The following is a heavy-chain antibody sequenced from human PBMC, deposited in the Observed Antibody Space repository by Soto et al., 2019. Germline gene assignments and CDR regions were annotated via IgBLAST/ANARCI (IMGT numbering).Heavy chain of an antibody. D-gene: IGHD3-10*01. Sequence: PSETLSLTCTVSGGSISSYYWSWIRQPPGKGLEWIGHIYYSGSTNYIPSLKSRVTISVDTSKNQFSLKLSSVTAADTAVYYCARDSGSGSKASGYYYYGMDVWGQGTTVT. CDR1: GGSISSYY. CDR3: ARDSGSGSKASGYYYYGMDV. CDR2: IYYSGST. V-gene: IGHV4-59*01. J-gene: IGHJ6*02.